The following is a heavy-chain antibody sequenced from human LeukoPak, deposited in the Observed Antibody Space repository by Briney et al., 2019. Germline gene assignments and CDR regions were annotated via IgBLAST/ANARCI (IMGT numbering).Heavy chain of an antibody. CDR1: GGSLTSYY. V-gene: IGHV4-59*08. J-gene: IGHJ4*02. D-gene: IGHD6-19*01. CDR3: ARRGSSGSPEVL. Sequence: KPSETLSLTCTVSGGSLTSYYWSWIRQPPGKTLEWIGYIYYSGSTNYDPSLQSRVTISVDTSKNQFSLKLNSVTAADTAVYYCARRGSSGSPEVLWGQGTLVTVSS. CDR2: IYYSGST.